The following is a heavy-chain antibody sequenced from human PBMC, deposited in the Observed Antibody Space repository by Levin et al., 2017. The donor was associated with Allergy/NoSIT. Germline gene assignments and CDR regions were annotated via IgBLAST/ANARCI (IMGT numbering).Heavy chain of an antibody. CDR1: GGSFSGYY. D-gene: IGHD2-2*01. V-gene: IGHV4-34*01. J-gene: IGHJ4*02. Sequence: PSETLSLTCAVYGGSFSGYYWSWIRQSPGKGLEWIGEINHSGSTNYNPSLKSRVTISVDTSKNQFSLKLSSVTAADTAVYYCARARYCSGTSCRRVDFDYWGQGSLVTVSS. CDR2: INHSGST. CDR3: ARARYCSGTSCRRVDFDY.